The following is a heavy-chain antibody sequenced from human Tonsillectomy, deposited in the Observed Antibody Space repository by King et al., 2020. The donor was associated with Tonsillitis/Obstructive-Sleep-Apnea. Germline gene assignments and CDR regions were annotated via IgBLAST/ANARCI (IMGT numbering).Heavy chain of an antibody. D-gene: IGHD5-24*01. CDR2: ISFDGSDK. J-gene: IGHJ3*02. V-gene: IGHV3-30*01. CDR3: ARGEMVTISPAFDI. CDR1: GVTFRHYG. Sequence: QLVQSGGGVVLPGRSRRLSCVASGVTFRHYGMHWVRQAPGKGLEWAALISFDGSDKYYADSVKGRFSISRDNSKNTVYLQMNFLRPEDTAVYYCARGEMVTISPAFDIWGQGTMVTVSS.